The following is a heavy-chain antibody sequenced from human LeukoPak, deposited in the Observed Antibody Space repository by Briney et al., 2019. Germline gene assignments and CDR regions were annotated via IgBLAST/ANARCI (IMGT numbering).Heavy chain of an antibody. CDR3: AKGLRTGVGPYMGYHYYMDV. CDR2: INDNGAGT. D-gene: IGHD3-16*01. CDR1: GFTFSSYA. J-gene: IGHJ6*03. V-gene: IGHV3-23*01. Sequence: GVLRLSCAASGFTFSSYAMSWVRQAPGKGLKWVSTINDNGAGTYYADSVKGRFTISRDNSYNTVSLQMNSLRDEDTGVYFCAKGLRTGVGPYMGYHYYMDVWGKGATVTVSS.